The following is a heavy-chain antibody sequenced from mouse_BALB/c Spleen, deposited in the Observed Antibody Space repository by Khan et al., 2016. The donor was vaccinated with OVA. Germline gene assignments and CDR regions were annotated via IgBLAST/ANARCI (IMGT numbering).Heavy chain of an antibody. CDR1: GYTFTSYW. Sequence: QVQLQQSGAELARPGASVKLSCKASGYTFTSYWMQWVKQRPGQGLEWIGAIYPGDGDTRYTQKFKGKAKLTAGQSSSTAYMQLSSLASEDSAVYDCARQEDGNYVGYYAMDYWGQGTSVTVSS. V-gene: IGHV1-87*01. CDR3: ARQEDGNYVGYYAMDY. D-gene: IGHD2-1*01. J-gene: IGHJ4*01. CDR2: IYPGDGDT.